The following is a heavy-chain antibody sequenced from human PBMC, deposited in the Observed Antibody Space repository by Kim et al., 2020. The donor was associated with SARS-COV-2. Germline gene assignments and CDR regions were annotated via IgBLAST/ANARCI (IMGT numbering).Heavy chain of an antibody. CDR3: ARPSSRFGDYAL. CDR2: VYYTGDT. Sequence: SETLSLTCTVSGGSISTAFYWGWIRQPPGKGLEWIVSVYYTGDTYYSPSLKGRVTIYVDTSKNQFSLDANSVTAADTAMYYCARPSSRFGDYALWGQGTLVTVFS. V-gene: IGHV4-39*01. J-gene: IGHJ4*02. D-gene: IGHD3-10*01. CDR1: GGSISTAFY.